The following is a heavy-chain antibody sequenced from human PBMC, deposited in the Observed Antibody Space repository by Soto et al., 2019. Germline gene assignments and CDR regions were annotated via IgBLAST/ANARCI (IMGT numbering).Heavy chain of an antibody. V-gene: IGHV1-18*01. J-gene: IGHJ4*02. CDR1: GYTFHNYG. D-gene: IGHD1-26*01. CDR3: ARGSESFDL. CDR2: ISGYNGNT. Sequence: QVLLMQSGPEVKKPGASVKVSCKASGYTFHNYGISWVRQVPGQGREWMGWISGYNGNTNYAPKIQGRVTVTRATSTATAYMELRSLRSDDTAIYYCARGSESFDLWGQGTLVTVSS.